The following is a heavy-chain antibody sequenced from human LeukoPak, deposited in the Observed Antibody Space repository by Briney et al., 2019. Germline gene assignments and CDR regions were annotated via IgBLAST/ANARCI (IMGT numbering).Heavy chain of an antibody. CDR3: ARMWNFDY. D-gene: IGHD2-21*01. Sequence: RGESLKISCKASGYSFTTYWIAWVRQTPEKGLEWMGTINPVDSDTRYGPSFQGQVTISADKSISTAYLQWSSLQASDTAMYYCARMWNFDYWGQGTLVTVSS. CDR1: GYSFTTYW. V-gene: IGHV5-51*01. CDR2: INPVDSDT. J-gene: IGHJ4*02.